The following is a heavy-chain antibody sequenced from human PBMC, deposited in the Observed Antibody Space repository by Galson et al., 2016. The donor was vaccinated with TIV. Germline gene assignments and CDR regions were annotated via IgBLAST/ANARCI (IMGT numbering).Heavy chain of an antibody. Sequence: SVKVSCKASGYIFASHAMHWVRQAPGQRPEWMGWINVGTGDTKYSERLQDRVTITGDTSAKTVYLELSGLRSEDTAMYYCARDRRGSGDFDYWGEGTLFTVSS. D-gene: IGHD3-10*01. J-gene: IGHJ4*02. V-gene: IGHV1-3*01. CDR3: ARDRRGSGDFDY. CDR2: INVGTGDT. CDR1: GYIFASHA.